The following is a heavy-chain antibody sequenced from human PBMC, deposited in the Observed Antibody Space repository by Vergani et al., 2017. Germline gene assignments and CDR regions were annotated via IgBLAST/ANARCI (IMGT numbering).Heavy chain of an antibody. D-gene: IGHD3/OR15-3a*01. CDR2: ISHDGSNK. J-gene: IGHJ4*02. CDR1: GFTFSSYA. Sequence: QVQLVESGGGVVQPGRSLRLSCAASGFTFSSYAMHWVRQAPGKGLEWVAVISHDGSNKYYADSVKGRFTIARDNSKNTLYLQMNSLRAEDTAVYYCARDDLSDEGAEYWGQGTLVTVSS. V-gene: IGHV3-30*01. CDR3: ARDDLSDEGAEY.